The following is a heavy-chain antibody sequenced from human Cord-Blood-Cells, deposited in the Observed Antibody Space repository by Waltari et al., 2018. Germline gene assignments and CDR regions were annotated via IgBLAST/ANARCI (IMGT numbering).Heavy chain of an antibody. CDR3: ARGLRGSGSYYFDY. D-gene: IGHD3-10*01. CDR1: GYTFTSYD. CDR2: MNPNSGNT. J-gene: IGHJ4*02. Sequence: QVQLVQSGAEVKKPGAYVKVSCKAYGYTFTSYDNNCVRQATGQGLEWMGWMNPNSGNTGYAQKFQGRVTITRNTSISTAYMELSSLRSEDTAVYYCARGLRGSGSYYFDYWGQGTLVTVSS. V-gene: IGHV1-8*03.